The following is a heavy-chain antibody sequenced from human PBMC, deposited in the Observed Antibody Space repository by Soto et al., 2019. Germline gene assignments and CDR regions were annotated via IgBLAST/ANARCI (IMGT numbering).Heavy chain of an antibody. CDR2: INPNSGGT. CDR1: GYTFTGYY. V-gene: IGHV1-2*02. J-gene: IGHJ5*02. Sequence: GASVKVSCKASGYTFTGYYMHWVRQAPGQGLEWMGWINPNSGGTNYAQKFQGRVTMTRDTSISTAYMELSRLRSDDTAVYYCARDPPPYYDFWSGYSQMGWFDHWGQGTLVTVS. D-gene: IGHD3-3*01. CDR3: ARDPPPYYDFWSGYSQMGWFDH.